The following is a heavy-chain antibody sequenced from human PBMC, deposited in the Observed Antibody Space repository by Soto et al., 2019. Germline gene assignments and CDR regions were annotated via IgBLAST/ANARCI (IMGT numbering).Heavy chain of an antibody. CDR2: ISTNGGST. CDR3: VKGEYYYDSSGYYPFDY. Sequence: GGSLRLSCSASGFTFSSYAMHWVRQAPGKGLEYVSSISTNGGSTHYADSVKGRFTISRDNSKNTQYLQMSSLRADDTAVYYCVKGEYYYDSSGYYPFDYWGPGTLGTVSS. CDR1: GFTFSSYA. J-gene: IGHJ4*02. D-gene: IGHD3-22*01. V-gene: IGHV3-64D*06.